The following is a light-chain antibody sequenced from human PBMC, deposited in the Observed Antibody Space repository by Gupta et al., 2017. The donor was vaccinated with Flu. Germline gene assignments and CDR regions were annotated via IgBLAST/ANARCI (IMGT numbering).Light chain of an antibody. Sequence: SNNVGNQGAACLQQHQGHPPKLLYYRDNDRPSGISERFSASRSGNTASLTITGLQPEDEADYYCSAWDSSRSGWVFGGGTKLTVL. CDR2: RDN. J-gene: IGLJ3*02. CDR3: SAWDSSRSGWV. V-gene: IGLV10-54*04. CDR1: SNNVGNQG.